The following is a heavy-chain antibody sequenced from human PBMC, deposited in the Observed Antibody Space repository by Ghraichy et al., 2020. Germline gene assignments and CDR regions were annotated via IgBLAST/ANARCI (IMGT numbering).Heavy chain of an antibody. CDR2: ISSSSRTI. CDR1: GFSFSNYI. J-gene: IGHJ6*02. V-gene: IGHV3-48*02. Sequence: GGSLRLSCAAPGFSFSNYIMNWVRQAPGKGLEWVSHISSSSRTISYADSVKGRFTVSRDNAKNSLFLQMNSLRDEDTAVYYCARASRVVRFYYYDALDVWGQGTTVTVSS. CDR3: ARASRVVRFYYYDALDV. D-gene: IGHD4-23*01.